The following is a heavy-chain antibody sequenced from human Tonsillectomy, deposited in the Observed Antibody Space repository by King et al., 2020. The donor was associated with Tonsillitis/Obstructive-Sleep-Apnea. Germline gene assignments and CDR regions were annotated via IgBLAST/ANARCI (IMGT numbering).Heavy chain of an antibody. CDR1: GGSFSGYY. CDR2: INHSGST. V-gene: IGHV4-34*01. J-gene: IGHJ3*02. CDR3: ARGPPIMGATKDLDSFSI. D-gene: IGHD1-26*01. Sequence: VQLQQWGAGLLKPSETLSLTCAVYGGSFSGYYWSWIRQPPGKGLEWIGEINHSGSTNYNPSLKSRVTISVDTSKNQFSLKLSSVTAADTAVYYCARGPPIMGATKDLDSFSIWGPGTMVPVSS.